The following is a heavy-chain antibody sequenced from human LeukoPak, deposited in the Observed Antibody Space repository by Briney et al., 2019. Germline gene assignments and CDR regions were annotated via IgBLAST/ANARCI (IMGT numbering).Heavy chain of an antibody. Sequence: GGSLRLSCAASGFTFSSYAMHWVRQAPGKGLEWVAVISYDGSNKYYADSVKGRFTISRDNSKNTLYLQMNSLRAEDTAVYYCASEWFGESDWVSYVWGQGTTVTVSS. D-gene: IGHD3-10*01. CDR3: ASEWFGESDWVSYV. J-gene: IGHJ6*02. CDR2: ISYDGSNK. V-gene: IGHV3-30*04. CDR1: GFTFSSYA.